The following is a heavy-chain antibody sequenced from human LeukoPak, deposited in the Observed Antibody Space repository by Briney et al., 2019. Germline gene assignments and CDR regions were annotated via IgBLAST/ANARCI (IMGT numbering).Heavy chain of an antibody. Sequence: GESLKISCKGSGYSFTSYWIGWVRQMPGKGLELVGIIYPDDSDTRYSPSFQHQVIISADKSISTAYLQWSSLKASDTAMYYCARHYPGGDYFIDYWGQGTLVTVSS. J-gene: IGHJ4*02. V-gene: IGHV5-51*01. CDR3: ARHYPGGDYFIDY. CDR1: GYSFTSYW. CDR2: IYPDDSDT. D-gene: IGHD4-17*01.